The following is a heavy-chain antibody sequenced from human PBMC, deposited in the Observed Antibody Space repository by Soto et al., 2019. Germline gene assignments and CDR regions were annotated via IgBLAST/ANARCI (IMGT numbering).Heavy chain of an antibody. CDR1: GFTFSSYA. J-gene: IGHJ4*02. CDR2: ISGSGGST. Sequence: GGSLRLSCAASGFTFSSYAMSWVRQTPGKGLEWVSAISGSGGSTYYADSVKGRFTISRDNSKNTLYLQMNSLRAEDTAVYYCAKVSFGTMVRGGVDYWGQGTLVTVSS. D-gene: IGHD3-10*01. V-gene: IGHV3-23*01. CDR3: AKVSFGTMVRGGVDY.